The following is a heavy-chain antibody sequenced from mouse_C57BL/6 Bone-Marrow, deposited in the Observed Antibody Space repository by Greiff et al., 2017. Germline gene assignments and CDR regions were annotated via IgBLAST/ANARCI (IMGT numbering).Heavy chain of an antibody. CDR1: GYTFTSYW. V-gene: IGHV1-72*01. Sequence: QVQLQQPGAELVKPGASVKLSCKASGYTFTSYWMHWVKQRPGRGLEWIGRIDPNSGGTKYNEKFKSKATLTVDKPSSPAYMQLSSLTSEDSAVYYCARSWGNYRGAWFAYWGQGTLVTVSA. J-gene: IGHJ3*01. D-gene: IGHD2-1*01. CDR3: ARSWGNYRGAWFAY. CDR2: IDPNSGGT.